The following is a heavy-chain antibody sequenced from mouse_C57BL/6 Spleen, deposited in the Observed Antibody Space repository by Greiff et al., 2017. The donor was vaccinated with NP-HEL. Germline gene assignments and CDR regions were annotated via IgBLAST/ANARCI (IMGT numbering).Heavy chain of an antibody. Sequence: QLQQPVSELLRPGSSVNLSFKASGYTFTRYWLALLQHSPGHCLEWIGNIYPSDSETPYNQKFKDKATLTVDKSSSTAYRQLSSLTSEDSAVYYCARSPDYYGSSHWYFDVWGTGTTVTVSS. V-gene: IGHV1-61*01. CDR3: ARSPDYYGSSHWYFDV. CDR1: GYTFTRYW. J-gene: IGHJ1*03. D-gene: IGHD1-1*01. CDR2: IYPSDSET.